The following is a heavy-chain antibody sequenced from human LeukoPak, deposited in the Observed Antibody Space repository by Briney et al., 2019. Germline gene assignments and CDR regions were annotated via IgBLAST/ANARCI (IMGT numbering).Heavy chain of an antibody. J-gene: IGHJ3*02. CDR3: ARAIEQWLDAFDI. D-gene: IGHD6-19*01. Sequence: GRSLRLSCAASGFTFSSYAMHWVRQAPGKGLEWVAVISYDGSNKYYADSVKGRFTISRDNSKNTLYLQMNSLRAEDTAVYYCARAIEQWLDAFDIWGQGTMVTVSS. CDR1: GFTFSSYA. V-gene: IGHV3-30-3*01. CDR2: ISYDGSNK.